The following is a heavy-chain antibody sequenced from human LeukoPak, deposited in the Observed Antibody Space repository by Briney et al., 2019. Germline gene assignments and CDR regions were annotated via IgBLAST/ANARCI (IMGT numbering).Heavy chain of an antibody. CDR2: ISYDGSNK. J-gene: IGHJ4*02. V-gene: IGHV3-30*18. D-gene: IGHD6-19*01. CDR1: GFTFSSYG. Sequence: GGSLRLSCAASGFTFSSYGMHWVRQAPGKGLEWVAVISYDGSNKYYADSVEGRFTISRDNSKNTLYLQMNSLRAEDTAVYYCAKDKGSGKYYFDYWGQGTLVTVSS. CDR3: AKDKGSGKYYFDY.